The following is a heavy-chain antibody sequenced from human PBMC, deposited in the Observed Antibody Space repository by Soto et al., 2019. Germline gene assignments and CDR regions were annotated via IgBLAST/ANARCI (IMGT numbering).Heavy chain of an antibody. CDR2: ISGSGIST. CDR1: GFSFSTYA. Sequence: GGSLRLSCAASGFSFSTYAMSWARQAPGKGLEWVSAISGSGISTHYADSVKGRFTVSRDNSKNTLYLQMNSLRAEDTAVYNCAKEPVGPDWYFDLWGRGTLVTVSS. J-gene: IGHJ2*01. CDR3: AKEPVGPDWYFDL. V-gene: IGHV3-23*01.